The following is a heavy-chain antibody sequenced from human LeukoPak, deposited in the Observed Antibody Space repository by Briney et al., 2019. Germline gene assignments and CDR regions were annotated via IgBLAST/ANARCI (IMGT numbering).Heavy chain of an antibody. CDR1: GGSISSHY. Sequence: SSETLSLTCTVSGGSISSHYWSWIRQPAGKGLEWIGRIYTSGSINYNPSLKSRVTMSVHTSKNQFSLKLSSVTAADTAVYYCARDDFWSGYRAFDIWGQGTMVTVSS. CDR3: ARDDFWSGYRAFDI. D-gene: IGHD3-3*01. J-gene: IGHJ3*02. CDR2: IYTSGSI. V-gene: IGHV4-4*07.